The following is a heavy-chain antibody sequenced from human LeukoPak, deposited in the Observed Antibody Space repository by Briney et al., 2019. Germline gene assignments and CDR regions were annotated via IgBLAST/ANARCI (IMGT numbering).Heavy chain of an antibody. V-gene: IGHV3-7*01. CDR3: ARDGGGYDS. Sequence: GGSLRLSCAASGFTFSSHWMHWVRQAPGKGLEWVANIKEDGSRQYYVDSVKGRFTISRDNAKNSLYLQMNSLRVEDTAVYYCARDGGGYDSWGQGTLVTVSS. D-gene: IGHD5-24*01. CDR1: GFTFSSHW. CDR2: IKEDGSRQ. J-gene: IGHJ5*01.